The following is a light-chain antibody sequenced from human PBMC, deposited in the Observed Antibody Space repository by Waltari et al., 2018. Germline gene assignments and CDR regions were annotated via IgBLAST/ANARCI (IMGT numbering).Light chain of an antibody. V-gene: IGKV3-20*01. Sequence: EIVLTQSPGTLSLSPGARVPLSCRASQTVGRTYIAWHRQKPGQPPRLLIYETSTRAPGIPDRFSGSASGTDFTLTISRLEPEDFAVYYCQQYGSPWMFGQGTKVEIK. CDR2: ETS. CDR3: QQYGSPWM. CDR1: QTVGRTY. J-gene: IGKJ1*01.